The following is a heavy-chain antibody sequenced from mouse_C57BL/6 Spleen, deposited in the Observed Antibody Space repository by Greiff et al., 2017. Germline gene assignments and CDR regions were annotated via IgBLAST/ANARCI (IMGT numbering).Heavy chain of an antibody. D-gene: IGHD2-4*01. Sequence: QVQLKQSGAELARPGASVKLSCTASGFTFTSYGISWVKQRTGQGLEWIGEIYPRSGNTYYNETFKGKATLTADKASSTAYMKLRSLKSEDSAVDYCARWGDYGGYAMDYWGQGTSVTVSS. CDR1: GFTFTSYG. V-gene: IGHV1-81*01. CDR3: ARWGDYGGYAMDY. J-gene: IGHJ4*01. CDR2: IYPRSGNT.